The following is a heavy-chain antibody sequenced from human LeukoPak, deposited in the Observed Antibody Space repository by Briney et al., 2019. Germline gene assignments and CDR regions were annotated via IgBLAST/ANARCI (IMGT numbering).Heavy chain of an antibody. J-gene: IGHJ4*02. CDR2: IHYSGRT. CDR1: GGSISGTSYY. D-gene: IGHD2-2*01. Sequence: SETLSLICTVSGGSISGTSYYWGWIRQPPGKGPEWIGSIHYSGRTYYKPSLKSRVTISVDTSKNQFSLKLTSVTSADTAVYYCARPPGFSTSFWDWGQGTLVTVSS. CDR3: ARPPGFSTSFWD. V-gene: IGHV4-39*01.